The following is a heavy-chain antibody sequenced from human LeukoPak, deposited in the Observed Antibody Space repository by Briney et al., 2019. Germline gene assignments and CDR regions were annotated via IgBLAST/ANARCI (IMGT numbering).Heavy chain of an antibody. CDR2: IRSKADNDAT. CDR1: GFILSGSV. V-gene: IGHV3-73*01. CDR3: ARGVYGSGDY. J-gene: IGHJ4*02. D-gene: IGHD3-10*01. Sequence: PGGSLKLSCAASGFILSGSVLLWVRQASGRGLEWVGRIRSKADNDATAYGASVKGRFTISRDNAKNSLYLQMNSLRAEDTAVYYCARGVYGSGDYWGQGTLVTVSS.